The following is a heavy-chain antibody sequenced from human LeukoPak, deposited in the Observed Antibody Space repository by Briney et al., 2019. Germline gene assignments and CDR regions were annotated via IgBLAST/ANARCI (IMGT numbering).Heavy chain of an antibody. CDR2: IKSRADGGTT. D-gene: IGHD3-3*01. Sequence: PGGSLRLSCAASGFTFSSYWMHWVRQAPGQGLEWVGRIKSRADGGTTGYAAPVEGRFSISRDDSEQMNSLQIDDTALYYCLIFPGRWGQGTLVTVSS. CDR3: LIFPGR. V-gene: IGHV3-15*05. CDR1: GFTFSSYW. J-gene: IGHJ4*02.